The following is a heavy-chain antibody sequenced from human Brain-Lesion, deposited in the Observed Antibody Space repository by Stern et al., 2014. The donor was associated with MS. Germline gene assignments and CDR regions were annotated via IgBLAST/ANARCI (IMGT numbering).Heavy chain of an antibody. J-gene: IGHJ4*02. D-gene: IGHD1-26*01. CDR1: GFTFNDHW. CDR2: IKQDGSET. CDR3: ATLSPGAGGNYYRHFDY. V-gene: IGHV3-7*01. Sequence: EVQLVESGGGLVQPGGSLRLSCAVSGFTFNDHWMSWVRQAPGKGLEWVATIKQDGSETFYVDSVKGRFTISRDNAKNSLYLQLNSLRVEDTAIYYCATLSPGAGGNYYRHFDYWGQGTLVTVSS.